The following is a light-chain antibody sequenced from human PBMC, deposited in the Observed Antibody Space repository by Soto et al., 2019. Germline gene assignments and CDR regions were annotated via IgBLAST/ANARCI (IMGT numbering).Light chain of an antibody. J-gene: IGKJ2*03. V-gene: IGKV3-15*01. CDR1: QSVSND. Sequence: EIVMTQSPATLSVSPGERATLSCRASQSVSNDLAWYRQKPGKAPRVLVHGASTTATSVPARFSGSGSGTEFTLTISSLQSEDFAVYYCQQYKNWYSFGQGTKLEIK. CDR2: GAS. CDR3: QQYKNWYS.